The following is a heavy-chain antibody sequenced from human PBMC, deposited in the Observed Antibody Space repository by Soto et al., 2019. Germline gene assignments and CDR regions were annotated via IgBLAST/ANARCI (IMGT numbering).Heavy chain of an antibody. CDR2: IYYSGST. V-gene: IGHV4-39*01. CDR3: ARLSTYSSSWYGDGMDV. CDR1: GGSISSSSYY. D-gene: IGHD6-13*01. J-gene: IGHJ6*02. Sequence: QLQLQESGPGLVKPSETLSLTCTVSGGSISSSSYYWGWIRQPPGKGLEWIGSIYYSGSTYYNPXLKSRVTISVXXSXNXXSLKLSSVTAADTAVYYCARLSTYSSSWYGDGMDVWGQGTTVTVSS.